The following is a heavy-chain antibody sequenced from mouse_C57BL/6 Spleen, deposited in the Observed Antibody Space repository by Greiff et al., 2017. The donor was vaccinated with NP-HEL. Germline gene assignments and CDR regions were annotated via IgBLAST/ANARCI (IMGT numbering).Heavy chain of an antibody. CDR2: IYPGDGDT. CDR1: GYAFSSYW. J-gene: IGHJ1*03. D-gene: IGHD2-4*01. CDR3: ARNPYYDYDGWYFDV. Sequence: QVQLQQSGAELVKSGASVKISCKASGYAFSSYWMNWVKQRPGKGLAWIGQIYPGDGDTTYNGKFKGKATLTADKSSSTAYMQLSSLTSEDSAVYFCARNPYYDYDGWYFDVWGTGTTVTVSS. V-gene: IGHV1-80*01.